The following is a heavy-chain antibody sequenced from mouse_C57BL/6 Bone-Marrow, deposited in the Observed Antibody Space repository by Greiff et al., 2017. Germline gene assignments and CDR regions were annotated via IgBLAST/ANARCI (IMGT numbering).Heavy chain of an antibody. CDR3: TRIAGDSNYVFGYAMDY. CDR2: ISSGGDYI. D-gene: IGHD2-5*01. CDR1: GFTFSSYA. Sequence: EVKLVESGEGLVKPGGSLKLSCAASGFTFSSYAMSWVRQTPEKRLEWVAYISSGGDYIYYADTVKGRFTISRDNARNTLYLQMSSLKSEDTAMYYCTRIAGDSNYVFGYAMDYWGQGTSVTVSS. J-gene: IGHJ4*01. V-gene: IGHV5-9-1*02.